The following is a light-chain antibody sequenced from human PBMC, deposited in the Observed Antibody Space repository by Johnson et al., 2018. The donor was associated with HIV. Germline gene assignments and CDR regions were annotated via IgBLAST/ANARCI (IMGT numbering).Light chain of an antibody. CDR1: SSNIGNNY. V-gene: IGLV1-51*01. CDR3: GTRDSSLRTGF. Sequence: QSVLTQPPSVSAAPGQKVTISCSGSSSNIGNNYVSWYQQLPGTAPKLLIYDNNKRPSGIPDRFSGSKSGTSATLGITGLQTGDEADYYCGTRDSSLRTGFFGAGTKVT. CDR2: DNN. J-gene: IGLJ1*01.